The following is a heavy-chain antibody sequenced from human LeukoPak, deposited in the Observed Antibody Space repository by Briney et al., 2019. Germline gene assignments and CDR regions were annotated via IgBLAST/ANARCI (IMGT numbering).Heavy chain of an antibody. V-gene: IGHV4-38-2*01. CDR2: VYHSGST. J-gene: IGHJ4*02. CDR3: ARRAGSGTYYSFDY. CDR1: GYSISSGYY. Sequence: SETLSLTCAVSGYSISSGYYWDWIRQPPGKGLEWIGSVYHSGSTYYNPSLKSRVLMSLDTSKNHFSLKLSSVTAADTAVYYCARRAGSGTYYSFDYWGQGTLVNVSS. D-gene: IGHD3-10*01.